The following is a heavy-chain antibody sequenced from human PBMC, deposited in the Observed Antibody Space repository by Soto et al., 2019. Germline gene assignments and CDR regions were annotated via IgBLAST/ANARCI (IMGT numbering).Heavy chain of an antibody. D-gene: IGHD6-6*01. J-gene: IGHJ4*02. V-gene: IGHV1-46*01. CDR2: INPSGGST. CDR1: GYTFTSYY. Sequence: ASVKVSCKASGYTFTSYYMHWVRQAPGQGLEWMGIINPSGGSTSYAQKFQGRVTMTRDTSTSTVYMELSSLRSEDTAVYYCAKYGRGIAARLNPFDYWGQGTLVTVSS. CDR3: AKYGRGIAARLNPFDY.